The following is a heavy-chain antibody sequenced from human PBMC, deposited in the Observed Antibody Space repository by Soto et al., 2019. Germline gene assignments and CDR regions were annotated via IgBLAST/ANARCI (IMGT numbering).Heavy chain of an antibody. CDR1: GGTFSSYT. Sequence: QVQLVQSGAEVKKPGSSVKVSCKASGGTFSSYTISWVRQAPGQGLEWMGRIIPILGIANYAQKFQGRVRITAGKGTSTACMELSSLRSEDTAVYYCARDRAGMDVWGQGTTVTVSS. V-gene: IGHV1-69*08. J-gene: IGHJ6*02. CDR3: ARDRAGMDV. CDR2: IIPILGIA.